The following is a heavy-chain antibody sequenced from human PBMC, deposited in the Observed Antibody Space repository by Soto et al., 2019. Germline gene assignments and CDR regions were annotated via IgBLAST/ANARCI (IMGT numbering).Heavy chain of an antibody. V-gene: IGHV4-59*01. CDR2: IYYSGST. D-gene: IGHD6-19*01. CDR1: VGSSSSYY. CDR3: ARVAGAYYYYGMDV. J-gene: IGHJ6*02. Sequence: SETLSLTCTVSVGSSSSYYWSWIRQPPGKGLEWIGYIYYSGSTNYNPSLKSRVTISVDTSKNQFSLKLSSVTAADTAVYYCARVAGAYYYYGMDVWGQGTTVTVSS.